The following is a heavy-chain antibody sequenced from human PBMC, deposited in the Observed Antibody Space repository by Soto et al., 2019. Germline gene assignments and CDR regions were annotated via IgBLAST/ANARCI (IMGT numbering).Heavy chain of an antibody. J-gene: IGHJ4*02. CDR3: ARSVAVSGAHIDY. CDR1: GVSISGSY. CDR2: VYYTGST. D-gene: IGHD6-19*01. Sequence: PSETLSLTCSVSGVSISGSYWSWIRQSPGKGLGWLGYVYYTGSTNYSPSLRSRVSISVDTSKNEFSLRLSSVTAADTAVYFCARSVAVSGAHIDYWGQGTQVTVSS. V-gene: IGHV4-59*12.